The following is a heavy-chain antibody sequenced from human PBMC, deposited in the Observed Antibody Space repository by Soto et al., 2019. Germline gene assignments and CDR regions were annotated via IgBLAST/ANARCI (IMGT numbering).Heavy chain of an antibody. CDR1: GGSISSYY. CDR3: ARDQSSTYYDFWSGYDYYYYGMDV. D-gene: IGHD3-3*01. CDR2: IYYSGST. Sequence: LSLTCTVSGGSISSYYWSWIRQPPGKGLEWIGYIYYSGSTNYNPSLKSRVTISVDTSKNQFSLKLSSVTAADTAVYYCARDQSSTYYDFWSGYDYYYYGMDVWGQGTTVTVS. V-gene: IGHV4-59*12. J-gene: IGHJ6*02.